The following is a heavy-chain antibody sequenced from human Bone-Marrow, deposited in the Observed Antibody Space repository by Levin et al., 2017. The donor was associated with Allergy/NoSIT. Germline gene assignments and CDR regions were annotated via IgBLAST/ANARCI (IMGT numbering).Heavy chain of an antibody. CDR3: ATPGRWNYKSLDS. J-gene: IGHJ4*02. Sequence: GGSLRLSCVVSEFTFSSYVMTWVRQAPGKGLEWISSISGTGANTYYAASVKGRFTISRDNAKNTLYLQMKSLRVEDTAVYYCATPGRWNYKSLDSWGQGTRVTVSP. D-gene: IGHD1-7*01. V-gene: IGHV3-23*01. CDR2: ISGTGANT. CDR1: EFTFSSYV.